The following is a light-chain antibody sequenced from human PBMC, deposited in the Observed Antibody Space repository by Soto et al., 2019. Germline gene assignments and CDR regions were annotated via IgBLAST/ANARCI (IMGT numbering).Light chain of an antibody. CDR2: AAS. V-gene: IGKV3-15*01. J-gene: IGKJ1*01. CDR3: QQYNDWPWT. CDR1: QRISSN. Sequence: EIVMTQSPATLSVSPGERGTLSCRASQRISSNLTWYQQKPGQAPRLLFHAASTRATGIPARFSGSGSGTEFTLTISSLQSEDFAVYYCQQYNDWPWTLGQGTKVEIK.